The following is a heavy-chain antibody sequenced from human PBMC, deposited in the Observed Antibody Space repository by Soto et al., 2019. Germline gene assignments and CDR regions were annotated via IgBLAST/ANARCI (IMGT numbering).Heavy chain of an antibody. CDR3: ATWRSFSGSYCFDY. V-gene: IGHV1-69*06. J-gene: IGHJ4*02. D-gene: IGHD1-26*01. CDR2: IIPRYDSV. Sequence: QVQLVQSGAEVKKPGSSVKVSCEASGGTSNTYTVNWVRQAPGHGLEWIGQIIPRYDSVNYAENFQGRVTITEDKSTNTAYMELSSLTSDDTALYYCATWRSFSGSYCFDYWGQGTLISVSS. CDR1: GGTSNTYT.